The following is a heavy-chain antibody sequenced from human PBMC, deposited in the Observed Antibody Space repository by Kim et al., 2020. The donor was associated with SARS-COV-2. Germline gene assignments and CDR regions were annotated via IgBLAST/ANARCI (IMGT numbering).Heavy chain of an antibody. J-gene: IGHJ4*02. CDR3: AGDYYDSGSSNDY. Sequence: GGSLRLSCAASGFPFGNYEMNWVRQAPGKGLEWVSFITGSGTTIYYADSVKGRFIISRDNAKNSLYLQMNSLRAEDTAVYYCAGDYYDSGSSNDYWGQGT. V-gene: IGHV3-48*03. D-gene: IGHD3-10*01. CDR1: GFPFGNYE. CDR2: ITGSGTTI.